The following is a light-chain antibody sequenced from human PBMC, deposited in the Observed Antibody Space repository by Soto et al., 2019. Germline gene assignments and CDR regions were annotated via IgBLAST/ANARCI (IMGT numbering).Light chain of an antibody. CDR2: INN. CDR3: AACDGNLSALV. V-gene: IGLV1-47*01. J-gene: IGLJ1*01. CDR1: SSNIGSNY. Sequence: QSVLTQPPSASGTPGQRVTISCSGSSSNIGSNYVYWYQHLPGTAPKLLIYINNQRPSGVPDRISGSKSGTSSSLTISGRRAEDEADYYCAACDGNLSALVFGSGTKLTVL.